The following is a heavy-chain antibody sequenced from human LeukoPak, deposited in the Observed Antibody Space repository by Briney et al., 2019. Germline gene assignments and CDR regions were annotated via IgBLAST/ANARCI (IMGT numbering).Heavy chain of an antibody. CDR2: ISGSGGST. CDR3: AKGVTGRHYYYMDV. J-gene: IGHJ6*03. D-gene: IGHD3-10*01. V-gene: IGHV3-23*01. CDR1: GFTFSSYA. Sequence: PGGSLRLSCAASGFTFSSYAMSWVRQAPGKGLEWVSAISGSGGSTYYADSVKGRSTISRDNSKNTLYLQMNSLRAEDTAVYYCAKGVTGRHYYYMDVWGKGTTVTVSS.